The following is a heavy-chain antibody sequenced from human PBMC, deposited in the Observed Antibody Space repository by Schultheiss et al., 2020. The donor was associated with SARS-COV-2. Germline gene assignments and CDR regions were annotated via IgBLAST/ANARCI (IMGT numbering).Heavy chain of an antibody. J-gene: IGHJ5*02. CDR2: INHSGST. Sequence: SETLSLTCAVYGGSFSGYYWSWILQPPGKGLEWIGEINHSGSTNNNPSLKSRFTISVDTSKNQFSLKLSSVTAADTAVYYCARRGYQLLYRPYNWFDPWGQGTLVTVSS. CDR3: ARRGYQLLYRPYNWFDP. D-gene: IGHD2-2*02. V-gene: IGHV4-34*01. CDR1: GGSFSGYY.